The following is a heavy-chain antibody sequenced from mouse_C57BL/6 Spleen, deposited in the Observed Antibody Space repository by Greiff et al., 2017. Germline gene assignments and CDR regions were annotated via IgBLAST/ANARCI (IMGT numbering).Heavy chain of an antibody. CDR3: ARGGPPYYDYDVFAY. Sequence: VQRVESGAELARPGASVKLSCKASGYTFTSYGISWVKQRTGQGLEWIGEIYPRSGNPYYNEKFKGKATLTADKSSSTAYLELRSLTSEDSAVYFCARGGPPYYDYDVFAYWGQGTLVTVSA. D-gene: IGHD2-4*01. CDR1: GYTFTSYG. J-gene: IGHJ3*01. V-gene: IGHV1-81*01. CDR2: IYPRSGNP.